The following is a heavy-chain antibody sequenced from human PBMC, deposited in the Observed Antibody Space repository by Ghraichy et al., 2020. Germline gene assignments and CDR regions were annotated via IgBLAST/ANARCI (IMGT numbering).Heavy chain of an antibody. J-gene: IGHJ5*02. V-gene: IGHV4-4*07. CDR2: IYNDGIT. D-gene: IGHD4-23*01. CDR1: GGSISSYY. CDR3: AANYGVNSWLDP. Sequence: SQNLSLTCTVSGGSISSYYGSWIRQPAGKGLEWIGRIYNDGITNYNPALQSRVTMSVDTSKNQYSLKLRSVTAADTAVYYCAANYGVNSWLDPWGQGTLVTVSS.